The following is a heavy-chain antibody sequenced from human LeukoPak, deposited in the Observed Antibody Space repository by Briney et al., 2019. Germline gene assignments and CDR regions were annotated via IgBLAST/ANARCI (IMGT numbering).Heavy chain of an antibody. CDR1: GFTLNDHA. CDR3: ARGGIAAAATYFDY. D-gene: IGHD6-13*01. Sequence: GGSLRLSCAGSGFTLNDHAVDWVRQAPGKGLEWVSSISSSSSYIYYADSVKGRFTISRDNAKNSLYLQMNSLRAEDTAVYYCARGGIAAAATYFDYWGQGTLVTVSS. CDR2: ISSSSSYI. V-gene: IGHV3-21*01. J-gene: IGHJ4*02.